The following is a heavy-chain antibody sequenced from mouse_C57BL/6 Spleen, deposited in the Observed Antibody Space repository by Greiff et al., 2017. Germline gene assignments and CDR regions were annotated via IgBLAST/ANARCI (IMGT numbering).Heavy chain of an antibody. J-gene: IGHJ2*01. CDR2: ISSGGSYT. Sequence: EVQLKEPGGDLVKPGASLKLSCAASGFTFTSYCMTWVRQTPDQRLEWVATISSGGSYTYYPDSVKGRFTISRDNAKNTHYLQMSSLKAEDTAMYYCARDRDGGFDYWGQGTTLTVSS. D-gene: IGHD3-1*01. V-gene: IGHV5-6*01. CDR3: ARDRDGGFDY. CDR1: GFTFTSYC.